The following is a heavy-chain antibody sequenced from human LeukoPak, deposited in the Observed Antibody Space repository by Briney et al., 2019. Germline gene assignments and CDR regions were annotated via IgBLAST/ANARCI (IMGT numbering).Heavy chain of an antibody. CDR1: GFSFSSYS. Sequence: GGSLRLSCAASGFSFSSYSMNWVRQAPGKGLEWVSYISSSSSTIYYADSVKGRFTISRDNAKNSLYLQMNSLRDEDTAVYYCAKDRSMIPPGAFDIWGQGTMVTVSS. CDR2: ISSSSSTI. J-gene: IGHJ3*02. D-gene: IGHD3-22*01. CDR3: AKDRSMIPPGAFDI. V-gene: IGHV3-48*02.